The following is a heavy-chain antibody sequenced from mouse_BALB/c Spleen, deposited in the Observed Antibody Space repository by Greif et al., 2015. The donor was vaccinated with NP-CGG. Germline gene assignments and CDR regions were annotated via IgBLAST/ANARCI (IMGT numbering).Heavy chain of an antibody. CDR1: GYTFTDYE. CDR2: IDPETGGT. J-gene: IGHJ4*01. V-gene: IGHV1-15*01. D-gene: IGHD1-2*01. CDR3: TRSWRLRDYAMDY. Sequence: QVQLKESGAELVRPGASVTLSCKASGYTFTDYEMHWVKQTPVHGLEWIGAIDPETGGTAYNQKFKGKATLTADKSSSPAYMELRSLTSEDSAVYYCTRSWRLRDYAMDYWGQGTSVTVSS.